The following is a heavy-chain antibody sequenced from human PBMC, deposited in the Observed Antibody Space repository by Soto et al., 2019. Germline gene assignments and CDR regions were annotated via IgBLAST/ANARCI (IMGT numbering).Heavy chain of an antibody. CDR1: GDSVSNYY. CDR2: VYSSGAT. J-gene: IGHJ6*02. CDR3: TKGPTWTYYYFGGDA. Sequence: PSETLSLTCTVSGDSVSNYYWSWIRQPAGRGLEWIGRVYSSGATNYNPSLNGRVTMSVDTSRNQFSLRLSSVTAADTAIYYCTKGPTWTYYYFGGDAWGQETAVTVS. V-gene: IGHV4-4*07. D-gene: IGHD1-1*01.